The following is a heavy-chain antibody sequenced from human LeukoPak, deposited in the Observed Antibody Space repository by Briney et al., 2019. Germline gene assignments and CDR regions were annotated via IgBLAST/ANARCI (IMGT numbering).Heavy chain of an antibody. J-gene: IGHJ4*02. CDR1: GFTFSSYA. V-gene: IGHV3-23*01. D-gene: IGHD3-3*01. CDR2: ISGSGGST. CDR3: AKAYDFWSGYLIDY. Sequence: GGSLRLSCAASGFTFSSYAMSWVRQAPGKGLEWVSAISGSGGSTYYADSVKGRFTISRDDSKNTLYLQMNSLRAEDTAVYYCAKAYDFWSGYLIDYWGQGTLVTVSS.